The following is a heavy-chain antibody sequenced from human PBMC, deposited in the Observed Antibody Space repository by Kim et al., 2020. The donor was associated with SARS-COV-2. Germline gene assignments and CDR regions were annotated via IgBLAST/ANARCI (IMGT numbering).Heavy chain of an antibody. J-gene: IGHJ6*04. V-gene: IGHV3-21*01. Sequence: DSVKGRFTISRDNAQNSLYLQMNSLRAEETAVYYCARETDFWSGYWMDVWGKGTTVTVSS. D-gene: IGHD3-3*01. CDR3: ARETDFWSGYWMDV.